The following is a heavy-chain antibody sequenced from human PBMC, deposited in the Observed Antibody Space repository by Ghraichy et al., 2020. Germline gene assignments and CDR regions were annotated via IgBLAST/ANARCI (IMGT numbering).Heavy chain of an antibody. J-gene: IGHJ4*02. Sequence: SQTLSLTCSVSVGSISGYYWSWIRQPPGKALEWIGSIYSTGNTHFNPSLKSRVTISVVTSKNVFSLTLTSVTAADTAVYYCARNDFWSGAPTFWGQGSLVTVTS. CDR3: ARNDFWSGAPTF. CDR1: VGSISGYY. D-gene: IGHD3-3*01. V-gene: IGHV4-59*01. CDR2: IYSTGNT.